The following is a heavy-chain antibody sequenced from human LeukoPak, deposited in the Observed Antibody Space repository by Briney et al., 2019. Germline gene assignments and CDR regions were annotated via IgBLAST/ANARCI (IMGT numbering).Heavy chain of an antibody. CDR1: GVSISNYY. V-gene: IGHV4-59*12. Sequence: SETLSLTCTVSGVSISNYYLNWIRQPPGKGLEWIGYFYYGAFTSYNRSLKSRVTISVDTSKNQFSLKLSSVTAADTAVYYCAREGRIQLWFHNWFDPWGQGTLVTVS. D-gene: IGHD5-18*01. J-gene: IGHJ5*02. CDR2: FYYGAFT. CDR3: AREGRIQLWFHNWFDP.